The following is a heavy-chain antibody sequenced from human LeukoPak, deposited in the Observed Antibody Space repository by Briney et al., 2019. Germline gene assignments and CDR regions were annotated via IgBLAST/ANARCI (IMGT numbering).Heavy chain of an antibody. V-gene: IGHV3-74*01. Sequence: GGSLRLSCAASGFTFSSYWMHWVRQAPGKGLVWVSRINSDGSSTSYADSVKGRFTISRDNAKNTLYLQMNSLRAEDTAVYYCATRYCSGGSCPWGQGTLVTVSS. CDR1: GFTFSSYW. CDR2: INSDGSST. D-gene: IGHD2-15*01. CDR3: ATRYCSGGSCP. J-gene: IGHJ5*02.